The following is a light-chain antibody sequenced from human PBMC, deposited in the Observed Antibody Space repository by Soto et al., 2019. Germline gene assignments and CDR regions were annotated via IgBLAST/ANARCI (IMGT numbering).Light chain of an antibody. J-gene: IGKJ5*01. CDR1: QSVSSY. CDR2: DAS. CDR3: QQRSNWPPAIT. V-gene: IGKV3-11*01. Sequence: EIVLTQSPATLSLSPGERATLSCRASQSVSSYLAWYQQKPGQAPRLFIYDASNRATGIPARFSGSGSGTDFTLTISSLEPEDCAVYYCQQRSNWPPAITLGRGTRLEIK.